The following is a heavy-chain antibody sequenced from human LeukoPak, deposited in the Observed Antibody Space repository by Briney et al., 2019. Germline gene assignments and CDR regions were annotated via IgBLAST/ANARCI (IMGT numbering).Heavy chain of an antibody. CDR1: GFSFSTYN. V-gene: IGHV3-21*01. CDR2: ITSDSRYR. CDR3: ARDLKVGAVAGTGIDY. D-gene: IGHD6-19*01. Sequence: GGSLRLSCEASGFSFSTYNMNWVRQAPGKGLEWISSITSDSRYRYYADSVKGRFTISRDNAKNSLYLQMNSLRAEDAALYFCARDLKVGAVAGTGIDYWGQGTLVTVSS. J-gene: IGHJ4*02.